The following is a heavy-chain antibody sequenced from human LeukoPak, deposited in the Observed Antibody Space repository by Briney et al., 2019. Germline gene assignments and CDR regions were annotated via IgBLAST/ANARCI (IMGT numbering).Heavy chain of an antibody. CDR2: FDPEDGET. CDR1: GYTLTELS. D-gene: IGHD5-12*01. V-gene: IGHV1-24*01. CDR3: ATNPGYSGYDPPDY. Sequence: ASVKVSCKVSGYTLTELSMHWLRQAPGKGLEWMGGFDPEDGETIYAQKFQGRVTMTEDTSTDTAYMELSSLRSEDTAVYYCATNPGYSGYDPPDYWGQGTQVTVSS. J-gene: IGHJ4*02.